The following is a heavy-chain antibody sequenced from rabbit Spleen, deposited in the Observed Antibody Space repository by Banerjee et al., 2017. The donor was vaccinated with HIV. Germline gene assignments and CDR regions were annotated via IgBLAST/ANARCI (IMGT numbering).Heavy chain of an antibody. CDR3: ARDAGTSFSTYGMDL. J-gene: IGHJ6*01. CDR2: IYADFSGST. Sequence: LEESGGGLVKPGGTLTLTCTVSGFSFSSNWICWVRQAPGKGLECIACIYADFSGSTYYASWAKGRFTISKTSSTTVTLQMTSLTAADTATYFCARDAGTSFSTYGMDLWGPGTLVTVS. CDR1: GFSFSSNW. D-gene: IGHD8-1*01. V-gene: IGHV1S45*01.